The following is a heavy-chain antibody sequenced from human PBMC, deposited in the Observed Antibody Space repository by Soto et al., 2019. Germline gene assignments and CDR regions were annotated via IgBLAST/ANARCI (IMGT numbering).Heavy chain of an antibody. J-gene: IGHJ5*02. CDR3: ARVAGVNGDYVNWFDP. V-gene: IGHV3-74*01. D-gene: IGHD4-17*01. CDR1: GFTLITSW. Sequence: EVQLVESGGGLVQPGGSLRLSCAASGFTLITSWMHWVRQAPGKGLVWVSRISSDGSNTAYADSVKGRFTISRDNARNTLYLQMNRLRVEDTAVYYCARVAGVNGDYVNWFDPWGQGTLVTVSS. CDR2: ISSDGSNT.